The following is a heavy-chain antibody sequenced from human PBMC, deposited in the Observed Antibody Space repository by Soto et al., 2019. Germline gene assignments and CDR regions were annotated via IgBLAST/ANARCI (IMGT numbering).Heavy chain of an antibody. J-gene: IGHJ5*01. CDR3: VSDGHCITTSCYGNWVDP. V-gene: IGHV3-74*01. CDR2: ISSDAIHT. CDR1: GFTFSTYW. D-gene: IGHD2-2*03. Sequence: EVQLVESGGGLVQPGGSLRLSCAASGFTFSTYWMHWIRQVPGKGLEWVSRISSDAIHTYYPDSVKGLFTISRDNTNNTLHVEMNRLRADDTAEYYCVSDGHCITTSCYGNWVDPWGQGTLITVSS.